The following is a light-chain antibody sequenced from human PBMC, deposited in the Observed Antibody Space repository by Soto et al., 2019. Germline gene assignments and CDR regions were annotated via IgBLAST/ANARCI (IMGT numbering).Light chain of an antibody. CDR3: SSYTSTSTLVV. Sequence: QSALTQPASVSGSPGQSITISCTGTSSDVGGYNYVSWYQQHPGKAPKLMISEVSNRPSGVSNRFSGSKSGNTASLTISGLQDEDEADYYCSSYTSTSTLVVFGGGTKVTVL. J-gene: IGLJ3*02. V-gene: IGLV2-14*01. CDR2: EVS. CDR1: SSDVGGYNY.